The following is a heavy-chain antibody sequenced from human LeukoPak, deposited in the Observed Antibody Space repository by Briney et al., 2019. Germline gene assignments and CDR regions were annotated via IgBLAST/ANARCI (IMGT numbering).Heavy chain of an antibody. J-gene: IGHJ4*02. CDR1: GFTFSSYG. CDR2: IRYDGSNK. Sequence: GGSLRLSCAASGFTFSSYGMHWVRQAPGKGLEWVAFIRYDGSNKFYADSVKGRFTISRDNPRNTLYLQMNSLRAEDTAMYHCAKEWELTYWGQGTLVTVSS. CDR3: AKEWELTY. D-gene: IGHD1-26*01. V-gene: IGHV3-30*02.